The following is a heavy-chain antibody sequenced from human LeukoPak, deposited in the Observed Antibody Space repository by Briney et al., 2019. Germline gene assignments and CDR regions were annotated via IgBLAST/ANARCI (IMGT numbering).Heavy chain of an antibody. Sequence: GASVTVSSKASAYTFTGYYMHWVRHAPKQGHEWLGPINPNSGGTNYAQKSEGTVTMTRDTSMSTAYMEASRLRTEDTTVLYCSRGVVAIHSAFDGGGERTMASVS. J-gene: IGHJ3*01. D-gene: IGHD2-2*01. CDR1: AYTFTGYY. CDR2: INPNSGGT. CDR3: SRGVVAIHSAFDG. V-gene: IGHV1-2*06.